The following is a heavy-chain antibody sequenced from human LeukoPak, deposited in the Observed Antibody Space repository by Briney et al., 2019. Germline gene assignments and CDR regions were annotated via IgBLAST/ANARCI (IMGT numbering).Heavy chain of an antibody. V-gene: IGHV3-66*01. CDR1: GFTFSDSS. J-gene: IGHJ4*02. CDR3: AGFGGYSF. Sequence: GGSLRLSCAASGFTFSDSSMNWVRQAPGKGLEWVSVISGTGTTYYADSVKGRLAISRDNSKNAVYLQMNSLTTEDTGVYYCAGFGGYSFWGQGTLVTVSS. CDR2: ISGTGTT. D-gene: IGHD4-23*01.